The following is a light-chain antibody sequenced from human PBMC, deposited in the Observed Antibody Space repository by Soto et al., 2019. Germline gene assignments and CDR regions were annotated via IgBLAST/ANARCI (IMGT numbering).Light chain of an antibody. V-gene: IGKV1-33*01. CDR2: DTS. J-gene: IGKJ4*01. Sequence: IQLTQSPSSLSASVGDTVTIMCQASQEINFYLNWYQQKPGKAPKLLIHDTSKLETGVPSRFSGSRSGTDFTLPISSLQPEDLATYHCQQYDNLPFTVGGGTKVDTK. CDR3: QQYDNLPFT. CDR1: QEINFY.